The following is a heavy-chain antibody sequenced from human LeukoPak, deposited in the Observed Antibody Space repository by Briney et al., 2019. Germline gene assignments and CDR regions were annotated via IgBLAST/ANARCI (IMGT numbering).Heavy chain of an antibody. D-gene: IGHD6-13*01. CDR2: INPSGGST. Sequence: GASVKVSCKASGYTFTSYYMHWVRQAPGRGLEWMGIINPSGGSTSYAQKFQGRVTMTRDMSTSTVYMELSSLRSEDTAVYYCARGTRPIAAADENWFDPWGQGTLVTVSS. CDR3: ARGTRPIAAADENWFDP. J-gene: IGHJ5*02. CDR1: GYTFTSYY. V-gene: IGHV1-46*01.